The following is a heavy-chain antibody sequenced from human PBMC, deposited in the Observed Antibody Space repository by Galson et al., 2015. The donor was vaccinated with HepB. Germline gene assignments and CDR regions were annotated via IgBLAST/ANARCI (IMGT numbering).Heavy chain of an antibody. J-gene: IGHJ4*02. V-gene: IGHV3-53*01. D-gene: IGHD3-10*02. CDR3: AKVAGFIFGDFDY. CDR2: IYSGGST. CDR1: GFTVSSNY. Sequence: SLRLSCAASGFTVSSNYMSWVRQAPGKGLEWVSVIYSGGSTYYADSVKGRFTISRDNSKNTLYLQMNSLRAEDTAVYYCAKVAGFIFGDFDYWGQGTLVTVSS.